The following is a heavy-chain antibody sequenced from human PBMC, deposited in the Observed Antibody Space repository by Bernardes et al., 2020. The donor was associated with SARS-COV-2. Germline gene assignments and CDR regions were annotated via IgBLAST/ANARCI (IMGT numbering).Heavy chain of an antibody. J-gene: IGHJ3*02. CDR3: ARGARISTMVVVMPQAAFDI. Sequence: SETLSLTCAVYGGSFMGYYWSWIRQPPGKGLEWIGEINHSGSPTYNASLKSRVTISVDSSKSQMSLKLTSVTAADTAVYYCARGARISTMVVVMPQAAFDIWGQGTMVTVSS. CDR1: GGSFMGYY. D-gene: IGHD3-22*01. CDR2: INHSGSP. V-gene: IGHV4-34*01.